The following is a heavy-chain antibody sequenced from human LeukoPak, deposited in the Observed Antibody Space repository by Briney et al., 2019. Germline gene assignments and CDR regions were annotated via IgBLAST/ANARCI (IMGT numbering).Heavy chain of an antibody. D-gene: IGHD3-9*01. CDR2: IWYDGSNK. V-gene: IGHV3-33*01. CDR1: GFTFSSYG. J-gene: IGHJ4*01. CDR3: ARGEYDILTGYIDH. Sequence: GGSLRLSCAASGFTFSSYGMHWVRQAPGKGLEWVAVIWYDGSNKYYADSVKGRFTISRDNFKNILYLQMNSLRVEDTAVYFCARGEYDILTGYIDHWGHGTLVTVSS.